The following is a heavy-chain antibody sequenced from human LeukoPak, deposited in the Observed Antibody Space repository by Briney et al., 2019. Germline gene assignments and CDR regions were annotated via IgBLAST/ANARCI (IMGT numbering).Heavy chain of an antibody. CDR2: LYSGGST. CDR1: GFTVNSNY. CDR3: ATEVDQVSKYYFDY. J-gene: IGHJ4*02. V-gene: IGHV3-53*01. Sequence: PGGSLRLSCAVSGFTVNSNYMTWVRQAPGKGLECVSVLYSGGSTYYADSVRGRFTISRDNAENTLYLQMNGLRAEDTAVYYCATEVDQVSKYYFDYWGRGTLVTVSS.